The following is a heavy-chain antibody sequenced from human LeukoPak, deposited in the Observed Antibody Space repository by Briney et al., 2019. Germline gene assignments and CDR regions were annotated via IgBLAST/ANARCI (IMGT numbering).Heavy chain of an antibody. CDR2: ITSSGSAT. Sequence: GGSLRLSCAASGFTFSSYAMSWVRQAPGKGLEWVSIITSSGSATYYPDSVKGRFTVSRDNTKNSLFLQMNSLRVDDTAVYYCAREADGDYSDYWGQGTQVTVSS. J-gene: IGHJ4*02. CDR3: AREADGDYSDY. CDR1: GFTFSSYA. D-gene: IGHD4-17*01. V-gene: IGHV3-48*04.